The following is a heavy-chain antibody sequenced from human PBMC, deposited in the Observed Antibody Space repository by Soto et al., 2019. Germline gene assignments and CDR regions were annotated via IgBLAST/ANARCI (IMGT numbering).Heavy chain of an antibody. CDR3: TTDYGGKSFGS. D-gene: IGHD4-17*01. Sequence: GGSLRLSCAASGFTFSHVWMGWVRQAPGKGLEWVGRIKSKDVGGTTDYAAPVKGRFFISRDDSKNTLYLQMNSLKTEDTAVYYCTTDYGGKSFGSWGQGDLVTVSS. V-gene: IGHV3-15*01. CDR1: GFTFSHVW. CDR2: IKSKDVGGTT. J-gene: IGHJ4*02.